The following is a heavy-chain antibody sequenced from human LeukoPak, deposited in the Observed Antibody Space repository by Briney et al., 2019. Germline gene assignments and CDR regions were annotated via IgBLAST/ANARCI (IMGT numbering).Heavy chain of an antibody. J-gene: IGHJ3*02. D-gene: IGHD3-22*01. CDR3: AKGYYDSSGYWPVAFDI. CDR2: ISGSGGST. Sequence: GGSLRLSCAASGFTFSSYAMSWVRQAPGKGLEWVSAISGSGGSTYYADSVKGRFTISRDNSKNTLCLQMNSLRAEDTAVYYCAKGYYDSSGYWPVAFDIWGQGTMVTVSS. V-gene: IGHV3-23*01. CDR1: GFTFSSYA.